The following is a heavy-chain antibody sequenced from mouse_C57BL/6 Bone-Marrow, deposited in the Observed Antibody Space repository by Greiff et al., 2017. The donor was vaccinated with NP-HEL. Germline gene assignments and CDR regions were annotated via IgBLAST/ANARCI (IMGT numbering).Heavy chain of an antibody. J-gene: IGHJ2*01. CDR1: GYTFTSYG. CDR2: IDPRSGNT. Sequence: VKLQESGAELARPGASVKLSCKASGYTFTSYGISWVKQRTGQGLEWIGEIDPRSGNTNYNEKFKGKATLTADKSSSTAYMELRSLTSEDSAGYFCATYDYLDYWGQGTTLTVSS. D-gene: IGHD2-3*01. CDR3: ATYDYLDY. V-gene: IGHV1-81*01.